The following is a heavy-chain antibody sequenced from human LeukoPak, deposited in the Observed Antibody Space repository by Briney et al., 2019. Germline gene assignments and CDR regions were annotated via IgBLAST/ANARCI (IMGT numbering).Heavy chain of an antibody. V-gene: IGHV5-51*01. J-gene: IGHJ4*02. CDR2: IYPGDSDT. Sequence: KRGESLKISCKGSGYSFTGYWIGWVRQMPGKGLEWMGIIYPGDSDTRYSPSFQGQVTISADKSIRTAYLQWSSLKASDTAMYYCARTPRGPIWFGELSPHFDYWGQGTLVTVSS. CDR3: ARTPRGPIWFGELSPHFDY. CDR1: GYSFTGYW. D-gene: IGHD3-10*01.